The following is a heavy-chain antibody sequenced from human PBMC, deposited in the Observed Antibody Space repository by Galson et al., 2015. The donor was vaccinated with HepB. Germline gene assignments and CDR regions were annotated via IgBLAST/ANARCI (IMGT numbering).Heavy chain of an antibody. CDR2: IYSNGDP. D-gene: IGHD2-15*01. V-gene: IGHV3-53*01. CDR3: ARAGSCGGKCANLFDY. J-gene: IGHJ4*02. Sequence: SLRLSCAVSGFSVRSNYVSWVRQAPWEVLEWVSVIYSNGDPYYADGVRGRFTISRDSSKNTVYLQMNSLSVEDTAVYYCARAGSCGGKCANLFDYWGQGTLVSVSS. CDR1: GFSVRSNY.